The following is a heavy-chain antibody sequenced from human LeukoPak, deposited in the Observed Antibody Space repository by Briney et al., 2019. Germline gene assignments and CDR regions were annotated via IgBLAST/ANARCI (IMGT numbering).Heavy chain of an antibody. V-gene: IGHV3-21*01. CDR2: ISSSSSYI. Sequence: GGSLRLSCAASGFTFSSYSMNWVRQAPGKGLEWVSSISSSSSYIYYADSVKGRFTISRDNAKNSLYLQMNSLRAEDTAVYYCARDLTVNAFDYWGQGTLVTVSP. D-gene: IGHD4-17*01. CDR1: GFTFSSYS. J-gene: IGHJ4*02. CDR3: ARDLTVNAFDY.